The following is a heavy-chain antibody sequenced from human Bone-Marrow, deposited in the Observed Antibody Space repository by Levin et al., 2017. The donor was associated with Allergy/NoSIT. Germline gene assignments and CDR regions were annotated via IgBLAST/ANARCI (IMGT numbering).Heavy chain of an antibody. J-gene: IGHJ3*01. CDR3: AREPIVKDFHDNSGYSDV. CDR1: GFTFSSYE. CDR2: ISSGGYTI. V-gene: IGHV3-48*03. Sequence: GGSLRLSCAASGFTFSSYEMNWVRQAPGKGLEWVSYISSGGYTIYYADSVKGRFTISRDNAKNSLYLQMNSLRAEDTAVYYCAREPIVKDFHDNSGYSDVWGQGTMVTVSS. D-gene: IGHD5-12*01.